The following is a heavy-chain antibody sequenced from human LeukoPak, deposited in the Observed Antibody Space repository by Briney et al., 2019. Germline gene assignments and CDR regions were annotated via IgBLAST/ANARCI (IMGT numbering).Heavy chain of an antibody. CDR3: ARMPGSSTGFDY. D-gene: IGHD6-6*01. J-gene: IGHJ4*02. Sequence: PSETLSLTCTFSGGSISPYYCSWIRQPPGKGLEWLGYIYYSGSTNYNPSLTSRVTISVDTSKNQFSLKLTSVTAADTAVYYCARMPGSSTGFDYWGRGTLVTVSS. CDR1: GGSISPYY. CDR2: IYYSGST. V-gene: IGHV4-59*01.